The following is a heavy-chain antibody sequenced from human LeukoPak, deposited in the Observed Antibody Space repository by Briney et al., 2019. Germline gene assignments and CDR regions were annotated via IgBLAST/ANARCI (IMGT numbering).Heavy chain of an antibody. CDR3: ARQVRAGQTVTTLRSFDP. V-gene: IGHV4-39*01. CDR2: IYYSGST. J-gene: IGHJ5*02. D-gene: IGHD4-17*01. CDR1: GGSISSSSYY. Sequence: ASETLSLTCTVSGGSISSSSYYWGWIRHLPGKGLEWIGSIYYSGSTYYNPSLKSRVTLSVDTSKNQFSLKLSSVTAADTAVYYCARQVRAGQTVTTLRSFDPWGQGTLVTVSS.